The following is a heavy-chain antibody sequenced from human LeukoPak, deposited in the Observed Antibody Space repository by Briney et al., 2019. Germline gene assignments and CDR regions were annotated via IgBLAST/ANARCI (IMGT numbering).Heavy chain of an antibody. V-gene: IGHV5-51*01. Sequence: GESLKISCKGSGYSFTSYWIGWVRQMPGKGLEWMGIIYPSDPDTRYSPSFQGQVTISADKSISTAYLQWSSLKASDTAMYYCASVIGSTWYEGWFDPWGQGTLVTVSS. CDR3: ASVIGSTWYEGWFDP. CDR1: GYSFTSYW. CDR2: IYPSDPDT. D-gene: IGHD6-13*01. J-gene: IGHJ5*02.